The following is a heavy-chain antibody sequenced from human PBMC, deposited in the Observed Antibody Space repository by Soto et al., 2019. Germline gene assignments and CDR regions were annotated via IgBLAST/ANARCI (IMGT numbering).Heavy chain of an antibody. CDR2: IYYSGST. D-gene: IGHD6-13*01. CDR1: GGSISSRGYY. J-gene: IGHJ5*02. Sequence: QVQLQESGPGLVKPSQTLSLTCTVSGGSISSRGYYWSWIRQHPGKGLEWIGYIYYSGSTYYNRSLKSRVTIPVDPSKNLYPLKPRSVTAADTAVYYCARVFIAAAGRNWYDPWCQGTLVTVSS. V-gene: IGHV4-31*03. CDR3: ARVFIAAAGRNWYDP.